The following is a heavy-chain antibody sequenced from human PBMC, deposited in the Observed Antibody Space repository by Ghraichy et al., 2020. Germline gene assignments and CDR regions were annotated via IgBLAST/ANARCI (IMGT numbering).Heavy chain of an antibody. V-gene: IGHV3-11*05. CDR3: ARDAYYGSGTYSYY. CDR2: ISSSSSYT. CDR1: GFTFSDYY. D-gene: IGHD3-10*01. Sequence: GGSLRLSCAASGFTFSDYYMSWIRQAPGKGLEWVSYISSSSSYTNYADSVKGRFTISRGNAKNSLYLQMNSLRAEDTAVYYCARDAYYGSGTYSYYWGQGTLVTVSS. J-gene: IGHJ4*02.